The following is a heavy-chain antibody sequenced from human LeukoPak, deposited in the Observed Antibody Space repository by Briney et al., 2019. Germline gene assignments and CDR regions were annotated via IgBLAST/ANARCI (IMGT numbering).Heavy chain of an antibody. V-gene: IGHV4-39*07. Sequence: SETLSLTCTVSGGSISSSSYYWGWIRQPPGKGLEWIGSIYYSGSTNYNPSHKSRVTISVHTSKNQFSLKLSSVTAADTAVYYCARERLLAAAGSLDYWGQGTLVTVSS. CDR3: ARERLLAAAGSLDY. CDR1: GGSISSSSYY. D-gene: IGHD6-13*01. J-gene: IGHJ4*02. CDR2: IYYSGST.